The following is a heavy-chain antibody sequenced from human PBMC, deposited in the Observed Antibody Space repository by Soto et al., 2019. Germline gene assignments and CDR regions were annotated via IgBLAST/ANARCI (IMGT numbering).Heavy chain of an antibody. V-gene: IGHV3-33*01. J-gene: IGHJ6*02. CDR3: ARELLYGSGSRDFHYYGMDV. CDR1: GVSFSSYG. Sequence: XGSLRLSCSASGVSFSSYGIHWVRQAPGKGLHWVAVIWFDGSKQYYADSVKGRFNISRDNSKNTVYLQMNSLRADDTAVYYCARELLYGSGSRDFHYYGMDVWGQGTTATVSS. CDR2: IWFDGSKQ. D-gene: IGHD3-10*01.